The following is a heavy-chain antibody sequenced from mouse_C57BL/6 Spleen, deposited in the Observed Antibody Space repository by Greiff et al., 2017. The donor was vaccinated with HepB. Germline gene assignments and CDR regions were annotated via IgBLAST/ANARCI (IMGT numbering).Heavy chain of an antibody. CDR2: IDPNSGST. CDR3: ARKELFAY. Sequence: QVHVKQPGAELVKPGASVKLSCKASGYTFTSYWMHWVKQRPGQGLEWIGMIDPNSGSTNYNEKFKSKATLTVDKSSSTAYMQLSSLTSEDSAVYYCARKELFAYWGQGTLVTVSA. J-gene: IGHJ3*01. V-gene: IGHV1-64*01. CDR1: GYTFTSYW.